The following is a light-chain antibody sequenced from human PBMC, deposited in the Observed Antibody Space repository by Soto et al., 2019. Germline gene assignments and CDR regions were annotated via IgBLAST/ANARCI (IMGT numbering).Light chain of an antibody. CDR2: KAS. CDR3: QHYNSYSEA. V-gene: IGKV1-5*03. CDR1: QTISSW. J-gene: IGKJ1*01. Sequence: DIQMTQSPSTLSGSVGDSVTITCRASQTISSWLSWYQQKPGKAPKLLIYKASTLKSGVPSRFSGSGSGTEFTLTISCLQPDDFATYYCQHYNSYSEAFGQGTKVDIK.